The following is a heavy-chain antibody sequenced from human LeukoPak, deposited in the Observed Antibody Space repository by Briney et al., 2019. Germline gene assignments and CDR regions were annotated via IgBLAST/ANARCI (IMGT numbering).Heavy chain of an antibody. D-gene: IGHD3-10*01. V-gene: IGHV1-69*05. CDR1: GGTFSSYA. CDR2: IIPIFGTA. J-gene: IGHJ4*02. Sequence: GASVKVSCKASGGTFSSYAISWVRQAPGQGLEWMGRIIPIFGTANYAQKFQGRVTITTDESTSTAYMELSSLRSEDTAVYYCARGRYYGSGSYGNWGQGTLVTVSS. CDR3: ARGRYYGSGSYGN.